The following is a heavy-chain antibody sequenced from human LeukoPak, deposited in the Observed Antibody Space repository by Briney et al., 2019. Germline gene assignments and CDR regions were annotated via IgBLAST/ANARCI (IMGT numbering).Heavy chain of an antibody. CDR3: ARRRDIVVVPAAISDAFDI. CDR2: IIPIFGIA. CDR1: GGTFSSYA. D-gene: IGHD2-2*01. V-gene: IGHV1-69*04. Sequence: SVKVSCKASGGTFSSYAISWVRQAPGQGLEWMGRIIPIFGIANYAQKFQGRVTITADKSTSTAYMELSSLRSEDTAVYYCARRRDIVVVPAAISDAFDIWGQGTMVTVSS. J-gene: IGHJ3*02.